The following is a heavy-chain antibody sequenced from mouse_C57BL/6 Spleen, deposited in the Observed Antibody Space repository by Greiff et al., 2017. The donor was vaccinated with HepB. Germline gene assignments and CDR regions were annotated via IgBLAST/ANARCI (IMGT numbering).Heavy chain of an antibody. CDR2: IYPGDGDT. D-gene: IGHD2-4*01. J-gene: IGHJ3*01. CDR3: ARRDYDYDGFAY. CDR1: GYAFSSSW. V-gene: IGHV1-82*01. Sequence: VQLQQSGPELVKPGASVKISCKASGYAFSSSWMNWVKQGPGKGLEWIGRIYPGDGDTNYNGKFKGKATLTADKSSSTAYMQLSSLTSEDSAVYFCARRDYDYDGFAYWGQGTLVTVSA.